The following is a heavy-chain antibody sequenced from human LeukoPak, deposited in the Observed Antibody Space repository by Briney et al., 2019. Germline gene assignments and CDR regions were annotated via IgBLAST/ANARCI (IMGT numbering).Heavy chain of an antibody. Sequence: ASVKVSCKASGYTFTSYGISWVRQAPEQGLEWMGGIIPIFGTANYAQNFQGRVTITADKSTSTAYMELSSLRSEDTAVYYCAAEIHSSSWSDYWGQGTLVTVSS. CDR3: AAEIHSSSWSDY. J-gene: IGHJ4*02. CDR2: IIPIFGTA. D-gene: IGHD6-13*01. CDR1: GYTFTSYG. V-gene: IGHV1-69*06.